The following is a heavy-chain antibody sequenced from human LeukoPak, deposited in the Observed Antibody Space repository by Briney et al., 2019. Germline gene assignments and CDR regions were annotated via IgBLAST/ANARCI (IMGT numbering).Heavy chain of an antibody. CDR3: ARHPIATPSDY. CDR2: AYYNGHT. J-gene: IGHJ4*02. Sequence: SETLSLTCTVSGRPISDNYWSWIRQPPGKGLEWIGYAYYNGHTNYNSSLKSRSNMSMDTSKSQFRLRLTSVTAADTSVYFCARHPIATPSDYWGQGTLVTVSS. CDR1: GRPISDNY. D-gene: IGHD2-21*01. V-gene: IGHV4-59*08.